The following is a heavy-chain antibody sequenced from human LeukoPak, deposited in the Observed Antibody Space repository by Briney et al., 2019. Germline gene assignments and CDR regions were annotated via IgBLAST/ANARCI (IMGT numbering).Heavy chain of an antibody. V-gene: IGHV1-2*06. CDR1: GYTFTGYY. CDR2: INPNSGGT. D-gene: IGHD3-22*01. CDR3: TRGWNISGYY. Sequence: ASVKVSCTASGYTFTGYYMHWVRQAPGQGLEWMGRINPNSGGTNYAKTVQGRVTMTRDTSSSTAYMQLSRLRSDDTAVYYCTRGWNISGYYWGQGTLVTVSS. J-gene: IGHJ4*02.